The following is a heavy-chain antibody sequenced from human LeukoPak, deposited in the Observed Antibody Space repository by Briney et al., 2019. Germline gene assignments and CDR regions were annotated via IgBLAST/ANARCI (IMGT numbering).Heavy chain of an antibody. J-gene: IGHJ4*02. CDR2: INPNSGGT. V-gene: IGHV1-2*02. Sequence: ASVKVSCKASGYTFASYDINWVRQAPGQGLEWMGWINPNSGGTNYAQKFQGRVTMTRDTSISTAYMELSRLRSDDTAVYYCARDSFGAESRWGQGTLVTVSS. D-gene: IGHD3-3*01. CDR3: ARDSFGAESR. CDR1: GYTFASYD.